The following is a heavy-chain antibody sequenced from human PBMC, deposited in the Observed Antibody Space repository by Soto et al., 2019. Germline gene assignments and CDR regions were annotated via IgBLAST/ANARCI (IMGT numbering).Heavy chain of an antibody. D-gene: IGHD3-10*01. Sequence: GGSLRLSCAASGFTLTKASMSWVRQAPGKGLEWVGHIKSNADGGATDYAAPVKGRFTVSRDDSRNTLYLQLNSLKTEDTAVYYCTTAPFFFITLSGTSFLIGMDVWGQGTTVTVSS. V-gene: IGHV3-15*01. CDR2: IKSNADGGAT. CDR3: TTAPFFFITLSGTSFLIGMDV. CDR1: GFTLTKAS. J-gene: IGHJ6*02.